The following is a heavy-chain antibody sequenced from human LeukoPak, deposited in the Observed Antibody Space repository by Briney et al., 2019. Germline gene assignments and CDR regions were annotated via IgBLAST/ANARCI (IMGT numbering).Heavy chain of an antibody. CDR1: GFTFKNYG. V-gene: IGHV3-33*01. Sequence: GGSLRLSCAASGFTFKNYGMHRVRQAPGKGLEWVAMTWYDGSNKYYADSVKGRFTISRDNSKNTVSLQMNNLRVEDTAIYYCARGTSGGANTLDPWGPGTLATVSS. CDR3: ARGTSGGANTLDP. CDR2: TWYDGSNK. D-gene: IGHD1-1*01. J-gene: IGHJ5*02.